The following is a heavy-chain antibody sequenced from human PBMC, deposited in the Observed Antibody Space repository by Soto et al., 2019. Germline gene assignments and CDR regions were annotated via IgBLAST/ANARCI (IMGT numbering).Heavy chain of an antibody. V-gene: IGHV4-59*08. Sequence: PSETLSLTCTVSGGSISSYYWSWIRQPPGKGLEWIGYIYYSGSTNYNPSLKSRVTISVDTSKNQFSLKLSSVTAADTAVYYCARLDIIRKEDSYFAYGGKGTLVPVSS. CDR2: IYYSGST. J-gene: IGHJ4*02. CDR1: GGSISSYY. CDR3: ARLDIIRKEDSYFAY. D-gene: IGHD3-9*01.